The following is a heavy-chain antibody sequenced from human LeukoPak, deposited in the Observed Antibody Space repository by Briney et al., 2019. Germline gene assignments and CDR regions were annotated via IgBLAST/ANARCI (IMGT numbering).Heavy chain of an antibody. J-gene: IGHJ4*02. CDR3: ARMLTPLDY. D-gene: IGHD3-10*02. V-gene: IGHV5-10-1*01. Sequence: GESLKISCKGSGYSFTSYWISWVRQMHGKGLEWMGRIDPSDSYTNYSPSFQGHVTISVDKSINTAYLQWSSLKASDTAIYYCARMLTPLDYWGQGTLVTVSS. CDR2: IDPSDSYT. CDR1: GYSFTSYW.